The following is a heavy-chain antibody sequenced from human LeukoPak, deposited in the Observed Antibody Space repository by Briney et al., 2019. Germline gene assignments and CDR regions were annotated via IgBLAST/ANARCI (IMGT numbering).Heavy chain of an antibody. Sequence: GGSLRLSCAASGFTFSSYSMNWVRQAPGKGLDWVSYISSGSGTIYYADSVQGRFTISRDNANNSLYLQMNSLRAEDTALYDRARVRGGYDSLPNWFDSWGEGALVTVSS. CDR2: ISSGSGTI. J-gene: IGHJ5*01. CDR3: ARVRGGYDSLPNWFDS. D-gene: IGHD5-12*01. CDR1: GFTFSSYS. V-gene: IGHV3-48*04.